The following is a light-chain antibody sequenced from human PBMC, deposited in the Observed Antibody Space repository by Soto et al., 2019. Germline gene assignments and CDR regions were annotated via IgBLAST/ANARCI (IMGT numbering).Light chain of an antibody. J-gene: IGKJ1*01. CDR3: QQYNSYPLT. V-gene: IGKV3-15*01. CDR2: GAS. Sequence: EIVMTQSPATLSVSPGERATLSCMASQSVSSNLAWYQQNPRQATRLLNCGASTRATGIPARFSGSGSGTEFTLTISSLQPDDFATYYCQQYNSYPLTFGQGTKVDIK. CDR1: QSVSSN.